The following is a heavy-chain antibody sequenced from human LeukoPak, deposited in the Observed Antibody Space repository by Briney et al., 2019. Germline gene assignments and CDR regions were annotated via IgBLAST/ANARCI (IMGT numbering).Heavy chain of an antibody. CDR3: ARDPVFGYCSGGSCPRERAFDI. D-gene: IGHD2-15*01. J-gene: IGHJ3*02. CDR2: INWNGGST. V-gene: IGHV3-20*04. Sequence: RPGGSLRLSCAASGFTFDDYGMSWVRQAPGKGLEWVSGINWNGGSTGYADSVKGRFTISRDNAKNSLYLQMNSLRAEDAALYYCARDPVFGYCSGGSCPRERAFDIWGQGTMVTVSS. CDR1: GFTFDDYG.